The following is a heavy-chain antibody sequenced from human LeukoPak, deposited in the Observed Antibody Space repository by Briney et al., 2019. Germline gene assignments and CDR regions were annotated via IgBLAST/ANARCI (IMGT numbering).Heavy chain of an antibody. CDR1: GYTFTGYY. CDR2: INPNSGGT. J-gene: IGHJ5*02. CDR3: ARGIAPEYQLLYWFDP. D-gene: IGHD2-2*01. V-gene: IGHV1-2*02. Sequence: GASVKVSCRASGYTFTGYYMHWVRQAPGQGLEWMGWINPNSGGTNYAKKFQGRVTMTRDTSISTAYMELSRLRSEDTAVYYCARGIAPEYQLLYWFDPWGQGTLVTVSS.